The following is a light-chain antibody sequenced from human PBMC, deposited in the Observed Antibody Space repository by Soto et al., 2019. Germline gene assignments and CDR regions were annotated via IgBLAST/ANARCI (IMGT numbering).Light chain of an antibody. Sequence: QSVLTQPPSVSAAPGQKVTISCSGSGSNIGNNYVSWYQQLPGTAPKLLICDNNKRPSGIPDRFSGSKSGTSATLDITGLQTGDEADYYCGTWDTSLSAGVFGGGTKLTVL. CDR3: GTWDTSLSAGV. J-gene: IGLJ3*02. V-gene: IGLV1-51*01. CDR1: GSNIGNNY. CDR2: DNN.